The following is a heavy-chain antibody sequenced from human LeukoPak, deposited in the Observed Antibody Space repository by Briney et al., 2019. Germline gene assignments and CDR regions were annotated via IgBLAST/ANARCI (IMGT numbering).Heavy chain of an antibody. CDR1: GGSINSGNW. D-gene: IGHD6-19*01. V-gene: IGHV4-4*02. J-gene: IGHJ4*02. Sequence: SGTLSLTCAVSGGSINSGNWWSWVRQPPGKGLEWIGEIYHSGSTDYNPSLKSRVTISVDKSKNQFSLKLSSVTAADTAVYYCARADIIAVAGPAYFDYWGQGTLVTVSS. CDR2: IYHSGST. CDR3: ARADIIAVAGPAYFDY.